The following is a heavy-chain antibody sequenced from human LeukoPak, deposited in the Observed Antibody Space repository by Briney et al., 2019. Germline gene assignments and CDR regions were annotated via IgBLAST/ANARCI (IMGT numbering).Heavy chain of an antibody. Sequence: GGSLRLSCAASGFTFSSYGMHWVRKAPGKGLEREAVISYDGSNKYYADSVKGRFTISRDNSKNTLYLQMNSLRAEDTAVYYCARTSEAGTRPYYFDYWGQGTLVTVSS. CDR2: ISYDGSNK. D-gene: IGHD6-19*01. V-gene: IGHV3-30*03. CDR3: ARTSEAGTRPYYFDY. CDR1: GFTFSSYG. J-gene: IGHJ4*02.